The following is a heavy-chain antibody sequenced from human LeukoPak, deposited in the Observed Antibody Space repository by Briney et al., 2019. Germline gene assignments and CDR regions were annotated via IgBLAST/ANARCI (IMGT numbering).Heavy chain of an antibody. CDR1: GGSITSSSYY. CDR3: VREVPLYRSGLKEDI. V-gene: IGHV4-39*07. D-gene: IGHD6-19*01. Sequence: SETLSLTCTVSGGSITSSSYYWGWIRQPPGKGLEWIGRIYYSGSTYYNPSLKSRVTISVHTSKNQFSLKLSSVTAADTAVYHGVREVPLYRSGLKEDIWGQGTIVTVSS. J-gene: IGHJ3*02. CDR2: IYYSGST.